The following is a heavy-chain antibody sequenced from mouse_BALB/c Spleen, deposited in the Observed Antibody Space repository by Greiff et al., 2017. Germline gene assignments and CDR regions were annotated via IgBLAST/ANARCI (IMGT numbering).Heavy chain of an antibody. Sequence: QVQLQQPGAELVRPGASVKLSCKASGYTFTSYWINWVKQRPGQGLEWIGNIYPSDSYTNYNQKFKDKATLTVDKSSSTAYMQLSSPTSEDSAVYYCTRSEQDYAMDYWGQGTSVTVSS. CDR2: IYPSDSYT. CDR3: TRSEQDYAMDY. CDR1: GYTFTSYW. V-gene: IGHV1-69*02. J-gene: IGHJ4*01.